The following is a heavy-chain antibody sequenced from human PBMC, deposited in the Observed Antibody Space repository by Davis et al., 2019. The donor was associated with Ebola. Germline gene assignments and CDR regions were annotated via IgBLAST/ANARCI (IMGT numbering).Heavy chain of an antibody. J-gene: IGHJ6*04. CDR3: AKDDSSGYNYYYYYGMDV. Sequence: GGSLRLSCAASGFTFSSYAMHWVRQAPGKGLEWVAVISYDGSNKYYADSVKGRFTISRDNSKNTMYLQMNSLRAEDTALYYCAKDDSSGYNYYYYYGMDVWGKGTTVTVSS. CDR2: ISYDGSNK. D-gene: IGHD3-22*01. V-gene: IGHV3-30*04. CDR1: GFTFSSYA.